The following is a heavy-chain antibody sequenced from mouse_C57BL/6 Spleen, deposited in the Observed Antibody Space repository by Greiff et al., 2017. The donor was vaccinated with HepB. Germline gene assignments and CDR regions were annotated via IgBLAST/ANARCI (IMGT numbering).Heavy chain of an antibody. V-gene: IGHV5-4*03. CDR2: ISDGGSYT. Sequence: DVKLVESGGGLVKPGGSLKLSCAASGFTFSSYAMSWVRQTPEKRLEWVATISDGGSYTYYPDNVKGRFTISRDNAKNNLYLQMSHLKSEDTAMYYCARGGNGRWFAYWGQGTLVTVSA. CDR1: GFTFSSYA. D-gene: IGHD1-1*01. CDR3: ARGGNGRWFAY. J-gene: IGHJ3*01.